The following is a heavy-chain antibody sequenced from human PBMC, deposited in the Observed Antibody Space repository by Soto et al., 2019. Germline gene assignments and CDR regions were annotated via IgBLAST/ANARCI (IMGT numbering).Heavy chain of an antibody. V-gene: IGHV3-11*01. CDR1: GFTFSDYY. D-gene: IGHD3-10*01. Sequence: QVQLVESGGGLVKPGGSLRLSCAASGFTFSDYYMSWIRQAPGKGLEWVSYISSSGPTMYYADSVKGRFTISRDNAKNSLYLQMNSLTAEDTAAPYCAIAHGGEYFQHWGQGTLVTLSS. CDR3: AIAHGGEYFQH. CDR2: ISSSGPTM. J-gene: IGHJ1*01.